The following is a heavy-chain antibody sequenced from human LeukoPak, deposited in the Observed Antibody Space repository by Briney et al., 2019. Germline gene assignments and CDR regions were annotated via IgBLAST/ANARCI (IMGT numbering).Heavy chain of an antibody. D-gene: IGHD5-18*01. Sequence: SETLSLTCTVSGYSISSGYYWGWIRRPPGKGLEWIGSIYHSGSTYYNPSLKSRVTISVDTSKNQFSLKLSSVTAADTAVYYCAKGAGGFSYYNWFDPWGQGTLVTVSS. V-gene: IGHV4-38-2*02. CDR1: GYSISSGYY. CDR2: IYHSGST. CDR3: AKGAGGFSYYNWFDP. J-gene: IGHJ5*02.